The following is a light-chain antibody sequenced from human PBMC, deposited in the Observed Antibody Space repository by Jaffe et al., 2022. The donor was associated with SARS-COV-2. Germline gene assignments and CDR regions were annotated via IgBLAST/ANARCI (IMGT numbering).Light chain of an antibody. CDR2: GAS. J-gene: IGKJ1*01. CDR1: QSVSSNY. V-gene: IGKV3-20*01. Sequence: EIVLTQSPGTLSLSPGERATLSCRASQSVSSNYLAWYQRKPGQAPRLLIYGASIRASGISDRFSGSGSGIDFTLTISRLEPEDFAMYYCQQYGSSPQTFGQGTKVEIK. CDR3: QQYGSSPQT.